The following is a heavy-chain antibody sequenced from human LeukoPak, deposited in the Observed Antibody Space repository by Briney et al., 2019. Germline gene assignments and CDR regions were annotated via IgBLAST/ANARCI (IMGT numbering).Heavy chain of an antibody. V-gene: IGHV4-34*01. D-gene: IGHD2-2*01. CDR1: GGSFSGYY. CDR3: ARVVVPAAGFDP. Sequence: PSETLSLTCAVYGGSFSGYYWSWIRQPPGKGLEWIGEISHSGSTNYNPSLKSRVTISVDTSKNQFSLKLSSVTAADTAVYYCARVVVPAAGFDPWGQGTLVTVSS. J-gene: IGHJ5*02. CDR2: ISHSGST.